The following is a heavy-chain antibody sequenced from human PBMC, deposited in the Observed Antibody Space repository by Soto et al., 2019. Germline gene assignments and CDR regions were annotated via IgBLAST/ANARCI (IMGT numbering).Heavy chain of an antibody. Sequence: ASVKVSCKASGYTFTSYAMHWVRPAPGQRLEWMGGINAGNGNTKYSQKFQGRVTITRDTSASTAYMELSSLRCEDTAVYYCARSGIQLWLLVYWGQGTLVTVSS. CDR3: ARSGIQLWLLVY. CDR1: GYTFTSYA. D-gene: IGHD5-18*01. J-gene: IGHJ4*02. CDR2: INAGNGNT. V-gene: IGHV1-3*01.